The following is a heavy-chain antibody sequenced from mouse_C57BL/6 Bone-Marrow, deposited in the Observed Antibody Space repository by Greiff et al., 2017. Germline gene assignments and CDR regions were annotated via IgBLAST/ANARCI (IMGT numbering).Heavy chain of an antibody. CDR1: GYTFTSYG. D-gene: IGHD1-1*01. CDR2: IYPRSGNT. V-gene: IGHV1-81*01. Sequence: QVHVKQSGAELARPGASVKLSCKASGYTFTSYGISWVKQRTGQGLEWIGEIYPRSGNTYYNEKFKGKATLTADKSSSTAYMELRSLTSEDSAVYFCARPYGSSPYYYAMDYWGQGTSVTVSS. CDR3: ARPYGSSPYYYAMDY. J-gene: IGHJ4*01.